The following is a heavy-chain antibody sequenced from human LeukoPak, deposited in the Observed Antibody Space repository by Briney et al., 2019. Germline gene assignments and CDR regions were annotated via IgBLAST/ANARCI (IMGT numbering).Heavy chain of an antibody. Sequence: ASVKVSCKASGYTFTSYGISWVRQAPGQGLEWMGWISAYNGNTNYAQKLQGRVTMTTDTSTSTAYMELRSLRSDDTAVYYCARTKQLWFEEFRNPADYWGQGTLVTVSS. CDR2: ISAYNGNT. CDR3: ARTKQLWFEEFRNPADY. J-gene: IGHJ4*02. V-gene: IGHV1-18*01. D-gene: IGHD3-10*01. CDR1: GYTFTSYG.